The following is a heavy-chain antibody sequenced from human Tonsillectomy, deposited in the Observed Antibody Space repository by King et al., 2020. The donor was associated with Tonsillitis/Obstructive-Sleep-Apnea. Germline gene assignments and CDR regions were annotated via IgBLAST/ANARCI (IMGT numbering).Heavy chain of an antibody. CDR3: AREGWDPSPFDY. CDR2: INAYSGNT. CDR1: GYTFTSYG. D-gene: IGHD1-26*01. J-gene: IGHJ4*02. V-gene: IGHV1-18*01. Sequence: VQLVESGAEVKKPGASVKVSCKASGYTFTSYGISWVRQAPGRGLEWMGWINAYSGNTNYAQKLQGRVTMTTDTYTSTAYMELRSLRSDDTAVYYCAREGWDPSPFDYWGQGTLVTVSS.